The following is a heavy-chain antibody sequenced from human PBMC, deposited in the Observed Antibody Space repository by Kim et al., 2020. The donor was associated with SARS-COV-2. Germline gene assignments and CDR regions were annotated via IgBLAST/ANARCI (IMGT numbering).Heavy chain of an antibody. Sequence: SVKVSCKTSGGTFGHYGFAWVRLAPGQGLEWMGGIISVSDTRDYAQKFQGRPTFIADESTSTAYMELTTLKSDDTAVYYCARARTGSLYYYFGMDVWGPGTTVTVSS. D-gene: IGHD1-1*01. CDR1: GGTFGHYG. J-gene: IGHJ6*02. CDR2: IISVSDTR. V-gene: IGHV1-69*13. CDR3: ARARTGSLYYYFGMDV.